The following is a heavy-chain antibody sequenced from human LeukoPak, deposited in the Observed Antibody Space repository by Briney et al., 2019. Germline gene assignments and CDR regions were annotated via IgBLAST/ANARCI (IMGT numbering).Heavy chain of an antibody. J-gene: IGHJ4*02. D-gene: IGHD5-18*01. CDR1: GFTFSTYA. Sequence: PGGSLRLSCAASGFTFSTYAMHWVRQAPGKGLEWVGRIKSKTDGGTTDYAAPVKGRFTISRDDSKNTLYLQMNSLKTEDTAVYYCTTGGRGYSYGYLDYWGQGTLVTVSS. V-gene: IGHV3-15*01. CDR2: IKSKTDGGTT. CDR3: TTGGRGYSYGYLDY.